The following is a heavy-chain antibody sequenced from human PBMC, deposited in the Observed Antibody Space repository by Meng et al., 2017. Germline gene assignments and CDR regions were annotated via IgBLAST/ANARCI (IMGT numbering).Heavy chain of an antibody. CDR1: GFTFSSYE. CDR2: ISGSGGST. D-gene: IGHD3-22*01. Sequence: GESLKISCAASGFTFSSYEMNWVRQAPGKGLEWVSAISGSGGSTYYADSVKGRFTISRDNSKNTLYLQMNSLRAEDTAVYYCAKSLYDSSGYWGRRYYFDYWGQGTLVTVSS. CDR3: AKSLYDSSGYWGRRYYFDY. V-gene: IGHV3-23*01. J-gene: IGHJ4*02.